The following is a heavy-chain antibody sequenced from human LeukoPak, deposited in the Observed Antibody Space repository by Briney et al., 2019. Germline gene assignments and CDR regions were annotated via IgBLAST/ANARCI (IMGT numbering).Heavy chain of an antibody. D-gene: IGHD2-2*01. CDR2: IIPIFGTA. CDR3: ARGSPDCSSTSCYPYFDY. CDR1: GGTFSSYA. V-gene: IGHV1-69*13. J-gene: IGHJ4*02. Sequence: HRASVKVSCKASGGTFSSYAISWVRQAPGQGLEWMGGIIPIFGTANYAQKFQGRVTITADESTSTAYMELSSLRSEDTAVYYCARGSPDCSSTSCYPYFDYWGQGTLVTVSS.